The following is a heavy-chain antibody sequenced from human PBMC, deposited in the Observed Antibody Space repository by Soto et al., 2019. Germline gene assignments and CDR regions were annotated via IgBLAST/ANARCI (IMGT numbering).Heavy chain of an antibody. Sequence: QVQLVQSGAEVKKPGSSVKVSCKASGGTFSSYAISWVRQAPGQGLEWMGGIIPIFGTANYAQKFQGRVTITADESTSTAYMELSSLSSEDTAVYYCARDRGILTGYQHYYFDYWGQGTLVTVSS. V-gene: IGHV1-69*01. CDR2: IIPIFGTA. CDR1: GGTFSSYA. CDR3: ARDRGILTGYQHYYFDY. D-gene: IGHD3-9*01. J-gene: IGHJ4*02.